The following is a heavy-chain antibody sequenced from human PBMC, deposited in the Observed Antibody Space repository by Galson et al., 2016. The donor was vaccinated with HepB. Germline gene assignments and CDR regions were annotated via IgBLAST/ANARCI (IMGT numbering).Heavy chain of an antibody. Sequence: SVKVSCKASGDTPSSYTISWVRQAPGQGLEWMGRFIPILGVANYAQNFQGRLTITADKSTTTAYMELSSLRFEDTAVYYCASEEGTTGTTGYYWGQGTLVTVSS. V-gene: IGHV1-69*02. D-gene: IGHD1-1*01. CDR1: GDTPSSYT. CDR3: ASEEGTTGTTGYY. CDR2: FIPILGVA. J-gene: IGHJ4*02.